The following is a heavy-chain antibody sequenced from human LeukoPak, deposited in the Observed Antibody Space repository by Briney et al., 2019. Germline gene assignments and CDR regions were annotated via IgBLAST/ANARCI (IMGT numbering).Heavy chain of an antibody. D-gene: IGHD3-10*01. CDR3: AREAYYYGSGSYSNFDY. CDR1: GFTFSSYA. CDR2: ISYDGSNK. J-gene: IGHJ4*02. Sequence: GRSLRLSCAASGFTFSSYAMHWVRQAPGKGLEWVAVISYDGSNKYYADSVKGRFTISSDNSKNTLYLQMNSLRAEDTAVYYCAREAYYYGSGSYSNFDYWGQGTLVTVSS. V-gene: IGHV3-30-3*01.